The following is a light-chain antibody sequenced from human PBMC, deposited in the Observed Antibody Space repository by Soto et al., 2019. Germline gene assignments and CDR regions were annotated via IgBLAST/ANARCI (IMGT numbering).Light chain of an antibody. CDR1: QGISNY. J-gene: IGKJ1*01. V-gene: IGKV1-27*01. CDR3: QKYNSAPRT. CDR2: AAS. Sequence: DIQMTQSPSSLSASVGDRVTITCRASQGISNYLAWYQQKPGKVPKLLIYAASTLQSGVPSRLSGRGYGTDFTLNIGSLQREDVATYYCQKYNSAPRTFGQGTKVEIK.